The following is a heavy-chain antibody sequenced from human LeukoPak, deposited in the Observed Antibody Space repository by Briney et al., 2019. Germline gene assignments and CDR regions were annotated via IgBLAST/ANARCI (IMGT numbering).Heavy chain of an antibody. J-gene: IGHJ6*02. V-gene: IGHV3-30*04. CDR2: ISYDGSNK. CDR1: GFTCSSYA. Sequence: PGGSLRLSCAASGFTCSSYAMHWVRQAPGKGLKWVAVISYDGSNKYYADSVKGRFTISRDNSKNTLYLQMNSLRAEDTAVYYCARDNIDQKKKINSGYDFPYYYYYGMDVWGQGTTVTVSS. CDR3: ARDNIDQKKKINSGYDFPYYYYYGMDV. D-gene: IGHD5-12*01.